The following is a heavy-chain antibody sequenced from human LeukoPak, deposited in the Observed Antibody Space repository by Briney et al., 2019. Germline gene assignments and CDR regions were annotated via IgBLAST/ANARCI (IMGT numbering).Heavy chain of an antibody. D-gene: IGHD3-22*01. CDR2: IYHSGST. J-gene: IGHJ4*02. V-gene: IGHV4-4*02. Sequence: SGTLSLTCAVSGGSISSSNWWSWVRQPPGKGLEWIGEIYHSGSTNYNPSLKSRVTISVDKSKNQFSLKLSSVTAADTAVYYCAREAGTIYDSSGYYPFDYWGQGTLVTVSS. CDR1: GGSISSSNW. CDR3: AREAGTIYDSSGYYPFDY.